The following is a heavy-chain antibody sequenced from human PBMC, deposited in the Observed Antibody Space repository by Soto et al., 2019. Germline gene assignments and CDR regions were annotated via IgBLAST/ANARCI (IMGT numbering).Heavy chain of an antibody. CDR1: GYPFISYG. D-gene: IGHD2-2*01. J-gene: IGHJ4*02. V-gene: IGHV1-18*01. Sequence: QVQLVQSGAELRKPGASVKVSCKASGYPFISYGFSWVRQAPGQGLEWLGWISAYNGDTKYEQKFQGRITMPTDTSTSTAYMELRSLKSDDTAVYYCARDVATAAIPLPVDYWGQGTLVTVSS. CDR3: ARDVATAAIPLPVDY. CDR2: ISAYNGDT.